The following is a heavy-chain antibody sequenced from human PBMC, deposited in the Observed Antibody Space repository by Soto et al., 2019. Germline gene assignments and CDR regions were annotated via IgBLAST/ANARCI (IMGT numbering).Heavy chain of an antibody. D-gene: IGHD3-16*01. CDR3: ARWGTTGGLDV. J-gene: IGHJ4*02. V-gene: IGHV3-33*05. Sequence: QVQLVESGGGVVQPGTSLRLSCVGSGFTFRSYVIHWVRQAPGKGLEWVALTSYDGSNNFYGDSVKGRFTISRDNSRNTVELQMDSLRREDTGLYYCARWGTTGGLDVWGQGTVVSVSS. CDR1: GFTFRSYV. CDR2: TSYDGSNN.